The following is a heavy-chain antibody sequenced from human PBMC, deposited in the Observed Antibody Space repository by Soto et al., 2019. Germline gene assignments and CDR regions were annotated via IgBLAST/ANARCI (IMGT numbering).Heavy chain of an antibody. V-gene: IGHV1-69*01. J-gene: IGHJ6*02. Sequence: QVQLVQSGAEVKKPGSSVKVSCKASGGTFSSYRINWVRQAPGQGLEWVGGIVPIYRTADYAQKFQGRVTITADESARTSYMELRSLKSQDTAVYYCVRDGRGSGNFQYHYGMDVWGQGTTVTVSS. D-gene: IGHD3-10*01. CDR2: IVPIYRTA. CDR3: VRDGRGSGNFQYHYGMDV. CDR1: GGTFSSYR.